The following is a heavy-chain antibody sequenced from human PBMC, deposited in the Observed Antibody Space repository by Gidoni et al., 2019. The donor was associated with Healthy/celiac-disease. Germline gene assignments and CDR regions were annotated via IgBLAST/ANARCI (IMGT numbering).Heavy chain of an antibody. Sequence: QVQLQQWGAGLLKPSETLSLTCAVYGGSFSAYYWSWIRQPPGKGLEWIGEINHSGSTNYNPSLKSRVTISVDTSKNQFSLKLSSVTAADTAVYYCARGNYYYDSSGKSYYYMDVWGKGTTVTVSS. CDR3: ARGNYYYDSSGKSYYYMDV. CDR2: INHSGST. J-gene: IGHJ6*03. CDR1: GGSFSAYY. V-gene: IGHV4-34*01. D-gene: IGHD3-22*01.